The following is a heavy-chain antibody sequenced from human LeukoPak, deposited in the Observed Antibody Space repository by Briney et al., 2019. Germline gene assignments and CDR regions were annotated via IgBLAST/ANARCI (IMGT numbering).Heavy chain of an antibody. CDR2: ISYEGSAK. V-gene: IGHV3-30*18. D-gene: IGHD4-23*01. CDR1: GFSFSIYG. Sequence: PGRSLRLSCAASGFSFSIYGMHWVRQASAKGLEWVALISYEGSAKYYPDSVKGRFTISRDNSKNTLYLQMNSLGAEDTAVYYCAKVPHDYGINSADDYGMDVWGQGTTVTVSS. CDR3: AKVPHDYGINSADDYGMDV. J-gene: IGHJ6*02.